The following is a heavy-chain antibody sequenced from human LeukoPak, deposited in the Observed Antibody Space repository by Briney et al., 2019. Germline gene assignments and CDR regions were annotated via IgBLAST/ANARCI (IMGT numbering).Heavy chain of an antibody. CDR2: IGTSGDT. J-gene: IGHJ1*01. V-gene: IGHV3-13*01. D-gene: IGHD3-22*01. CDR1: GFSFSSYD. Sequence: GGSLRLSCAASGFSFSSYDIHWVRQATGKGREWVSAIGTSGDTYYPDSVKGRFTISRENAKNSLYLQMTSLRAGDTAVYYCVRGDYYDSSGFHSPEYFQHWGQGTPVTVSS. CDR3: VRGDYYDSSGFHSPEYFQH.